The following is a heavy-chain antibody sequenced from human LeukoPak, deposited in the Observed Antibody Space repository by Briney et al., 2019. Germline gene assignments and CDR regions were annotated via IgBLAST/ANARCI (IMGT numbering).Heavy chain of an antibody. D-gene: IGHD6-19*01. J-gene: IGHJ4*02. V-gene: IGHV3-15*01. CDR2: IKSKTDGGTI. CDR3: TTDIPMADTTGY. Sequence: GGSLRLSCAASGFTFSNAWMSWVRQAPGKGLEWVGRIKSKTDGGTIDYAAPVKGRFTISRDDSKNTLYLHMNSLKTEDTAVYYCTTDIPMADTTGYWGQGTLVTVSS. CDR1: GFTFSNAW.